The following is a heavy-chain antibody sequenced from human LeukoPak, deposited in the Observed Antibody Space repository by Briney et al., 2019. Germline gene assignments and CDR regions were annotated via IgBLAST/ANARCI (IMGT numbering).Heavy chain of an antibody. CDR3: AKDISSTGTTHPDY. V-gene: IGHV3-9*01. D-gene: IGHD1-7*01. CDR2: ISWNSGSI. J-gene: IGHJ4*02. Sequence: PGGSLRLSCAASGFTFDDYAMHWVRQAPGKGLEWVSGISWNSGSIGYADSVKGRFTISRDNAKNSLYLQMNSLRAEDTALYYCAKDISSTGTTHPDYWGQGTLVTVSS. CDR1: GFTFDDYA.